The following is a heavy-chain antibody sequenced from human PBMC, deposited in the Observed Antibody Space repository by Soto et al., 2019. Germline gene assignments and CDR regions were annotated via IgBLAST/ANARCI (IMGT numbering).Heavy chain of an antibody. Sequence: PGGSLRLSCAASGFTVSSYAMNWVRQAPGKGLEWVSAISGSGGSTNYADSVKGRFTISRDISKNTLFLQMNSLRAEDTAVYYCANDYYGMNVWGQGTTVTVSS. CDR3: ANDYYGMNV. V-gene: IGHV3-23*01. CDR1: GFTVSSYA. CDR2: ISGSGGST. J-gene: IGHJ6*02.